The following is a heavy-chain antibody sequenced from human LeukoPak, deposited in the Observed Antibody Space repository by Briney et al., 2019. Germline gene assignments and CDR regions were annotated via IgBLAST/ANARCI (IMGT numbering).Heavy chain of an antibody. CDR3: AGGLARVYYYGMDV. Sequence: KTSETLSLTCTVSGGSISSGSYYWTWIRQPAGKGLEWIGRIYTSGSTNHNPSLKSRVTISLDTSKNQFSLKLISVTAADTAVYYCAGGLARVYYYGMDVWGQGTTVTVSS. CDR1: GGSISSGSYY. CDR2: IYTSGST. J-gene: IGHJ6*02. V-gene: IGHV4-61*02.